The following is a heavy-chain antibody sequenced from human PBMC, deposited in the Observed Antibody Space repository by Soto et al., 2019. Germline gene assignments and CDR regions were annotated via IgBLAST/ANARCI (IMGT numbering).Heavy chain of an antibody. CDR3: ARDIGTRVYSGGWTYYYYGVAV. D-gene: IGHD5-12*01. V-gene: IGHV4-59*01. CDR1: GGSISGYY. Sequence: SETLSLTCTVSGGSISGYYWSWIRQPPGKGLEWIGYIYYSGSTNYNPSLKSRVTISVDTSKNQFSLRLSSVTAADTAVYYCARDIGTRVYSGGWTYYYYGVAVWGQGTTVTAP. J-gene: IGHJ6*02. CDR2: IYYSGST.